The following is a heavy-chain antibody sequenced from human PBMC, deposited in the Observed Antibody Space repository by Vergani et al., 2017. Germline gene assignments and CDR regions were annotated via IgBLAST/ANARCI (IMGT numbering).Heavy chain of an antibody. D-gene: IGHD4-23*01. Sequence: QVQLAESGGGVVQPGRSLRLSCAASGFTFSSYGMHWVRQAPGKGLEWVAVIWYDGSNKYYADPVKGRFTIPSDNSKNTLYLQMNSLSAEDTPVYYCARDLDYCGNSEIDYWGQGTLVTVSS. CDR2: IWYDGSNK. CDR3: ARDLDYCGNSEIDY. J-gene: IGHJ4*02. CDR1: GFTFSSYG. V-gene: IGHV3-33*01.